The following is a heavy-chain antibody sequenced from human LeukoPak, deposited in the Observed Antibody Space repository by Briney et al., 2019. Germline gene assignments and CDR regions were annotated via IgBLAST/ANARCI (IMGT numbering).Heavy chain of an antibody. Sequence: SETLSLTCTVSGGSISSYYWSWIRQPPGKGLEGIGYIYYSGSTNYNPSLKSRVTISVDTSKNQFSLKLSSVTAADTAVYYCARGRSSSWYPGDYWGQGTLATVSS. J-gene: IGHJ4*02. CDR3: ARGRSSSWYPGDY. CDR1: GGSISSYY. D-gene: IGHD6-13*01. CDR2: IYYSGST. V-gene: IGHV4-59*01.